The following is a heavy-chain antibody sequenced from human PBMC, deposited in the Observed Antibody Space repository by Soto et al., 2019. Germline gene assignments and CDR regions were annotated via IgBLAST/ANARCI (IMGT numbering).Heavy chain of an antibody. Sequence: QVQLVESGGGVVQPGRSLRLSCAASGFTFSSYAMHWVRQAPGKGLEWVAVISYDGSDKYYADSVKGRFTISRDNSKDTVYLKMNSLRAEDTAVYYCARDFSMVVVAPGYWGQGTLVTVSS. V-gene: IGHV3-30-3*01. CDR3: ARDFSMVVVAPGY. CDR2: ISYDGSDK. D-gene: IGHD2-15*01. J-gene: IGHJ4*02. CDR1: GFTFSSYA.